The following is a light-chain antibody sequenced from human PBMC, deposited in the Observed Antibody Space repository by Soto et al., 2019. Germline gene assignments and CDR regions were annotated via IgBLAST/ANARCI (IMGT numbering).Light chain of an antibody. CDR3: QHYYSYLRT. J-gene: IGKJ1*01. V-gene: IGKV1-5*01. Sequence: DVQMTQSPSTLSASVGDRVTITCRASQTISTWLAWYQQKPGKAPKLLIYDASSLESWVPSRFSCFGSGTKFTLPISSLQADGFATYYCQHYYSYLRTFGQGTKVEIK. CDR2: DAS. CDR1: QTISTW.